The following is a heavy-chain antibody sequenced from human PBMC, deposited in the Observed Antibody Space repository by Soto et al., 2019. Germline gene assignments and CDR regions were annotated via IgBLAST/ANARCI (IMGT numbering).Heavy chain of an antibody. CDR2: ISAYNGNT. J-gene: IGHJ5*02. Sequence: ASVKVSCKASGYTFTSYGIRWVRQAPGQGLEWMGWISAYNGNTNYAQKLQGRVTMTTDTSTSTAYMELRSLRSDDTAVYYCARDHVWIAAAGSRFDPWGQGTLVTVSS. D-gene: IGHD6-13*01. CDR3: ARDHVWIAAAGSRFDP. V-gene: IGHV1-18*01. CDR1: GYTFTSYG.